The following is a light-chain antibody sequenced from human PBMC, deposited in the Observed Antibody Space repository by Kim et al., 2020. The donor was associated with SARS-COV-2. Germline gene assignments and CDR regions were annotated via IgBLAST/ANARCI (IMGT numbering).Light chain of an antibody. CDR3: QQTYISPFT. CDR2: AAS. V-gene: IGKV1-39*01. Sequence: DIQMTQSPSSLSASVGDRVTITCRTSQNINSHLNWYHQKPGRAPKLLIYAASTLQGGVPSRFSGSGSETDFTLTISSLRPEDFATYFCQQTYISPFTVGPGTKVDIK. J-gene: IGKJ3*01. CDR1: QNINSH.